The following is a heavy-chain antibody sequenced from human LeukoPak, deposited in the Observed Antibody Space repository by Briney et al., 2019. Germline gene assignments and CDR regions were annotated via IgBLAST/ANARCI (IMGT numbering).Heavy chain of an antibody. CDR2: IYSGGST. V-gene: IGHV3-66*02. Sequence: GGSLRLSCAASGFTLSSNYMSWVRQAPGKGLEWVSVIYSGGSTYYADSVKGRFTISRDNSKNTLHLQMNSLRAEDTAVYYCAKLEGVATRYSEPVFDYWGQGTLVAVSS. J-gene: IGHJ4*02. D-gene: IGHD5-12*01. CDR1: GFTLSSNY. CDR3: AKLEGVATRYSEPVFDY.